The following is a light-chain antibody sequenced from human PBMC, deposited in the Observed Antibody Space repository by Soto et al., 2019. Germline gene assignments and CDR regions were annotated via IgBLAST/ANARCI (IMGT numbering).Light chain of an antibody. J-gene: IGKJ5*01. CDR2: AAS. Sequence: DIQVTQSPSAMSASVGDRVTISCLASQDIGNHLAWFQQKPGKVPQRLIYAASSLQTGVPSRFSGSGSGTDFTLTINSLQPEDFATYYCLQHDSFPPTFGQGTRLEI. CDR3: LQHDSFPPT. V-gene: IGKV1-17*03. CDR1: QDIGNH.